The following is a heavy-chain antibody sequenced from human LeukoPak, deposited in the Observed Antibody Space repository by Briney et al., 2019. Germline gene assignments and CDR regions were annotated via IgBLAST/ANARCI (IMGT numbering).Heavy chain of an antibody. V-gene: IGHV4-4*02. CDR1: SGSISSSTW. CDR3: ALGYNDIWEL. CDR2: INHSEST. J-gene: IGHJ4*02. D-gene: IGHD5-24*01. Sequence: PSETLSLTCAVSSGSISSSTWWSWVRQPPGKGLEWIGEINHSESTHYTPSLKSRVTISVDTSDNKFSLKMISVTAADAAVYYCALGYNDIWELWGRGTLVTVSS.